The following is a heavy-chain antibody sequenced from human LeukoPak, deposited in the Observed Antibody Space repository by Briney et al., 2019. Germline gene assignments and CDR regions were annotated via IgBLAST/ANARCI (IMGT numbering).Heavy chain of an antibody. D-gene: IGHD1-26*01. CDR1: GLTLSNYW. CDR2: IKQDGSER. V-gene: IGHV3-7*03. J-gene: IGHJ4*02. CDR3: AARSSGNPYF. Sequence: GGSLRLSCTASGLTLSNYWMIWVRQAPGKGLQWVAKIKQDGSERYYVDSVKGRFTISRDNAENSLYLQMNSLRVEDTAVYYCAARSSGNPYFWGQGTLVTVSS.